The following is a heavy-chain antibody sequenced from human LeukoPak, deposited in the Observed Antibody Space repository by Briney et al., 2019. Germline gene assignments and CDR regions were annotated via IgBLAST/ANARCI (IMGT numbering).Heavy chain of an antibody. CDR1: GGSFSGYY. Sequence: SETLSLTCAVYGGSFSGYYWSWIRQLPGKGLEWIGEINHSGSTNYNPSLKSRVTISVDTSKNQFSLKLSSVTAADTAVYYCARGRSAAGDAFDIWGQGTMVTVSS. J-gene: IGHJ3*02. D-gene: IGHD6-13*01. CDR3: ARGRSAAGDAFDI. CDR2: INHSGST. V-gene: IGHV4-34*01.